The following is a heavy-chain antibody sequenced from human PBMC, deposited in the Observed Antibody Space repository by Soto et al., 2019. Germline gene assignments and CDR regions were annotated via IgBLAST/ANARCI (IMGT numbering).Heavy chain of an antibody. J-gene: IGHJ4*02. CDR1: GGSISDYY. D-gene: IGHD3-22*01. CDR3: ARQTNYYRKSFDS. CDR2: VSNSGST. V-gene: IGHV4-59*08. Sequence: PSETLSLTCTVSGGSISDYYCNWFRQPPGKGLEWIASVSNSGSTNYNPSLKSRVSISVDTSKTQFSLKLSSVTAADSAVYFCARQTNYYRKSFDSWGQGSLVTVSS.